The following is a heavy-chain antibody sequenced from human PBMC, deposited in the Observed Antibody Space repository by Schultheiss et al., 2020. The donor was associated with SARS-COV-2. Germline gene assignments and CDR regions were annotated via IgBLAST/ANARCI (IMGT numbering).Heavy chain of an antibody. CDR3: AKVGHSDHYYDSSGPFDY. D-gene: IGHD3-22*01. Sequence: GGSLRLSCAASGFTFSGYGMHWVRQAPGKGLEWVAVIAYDGSNMYYAESVKGRFTISRDNIRNTLYLQMNSLRAEDTALYYCAKVGHSDHYYDSSGPFDYWGHGTLVTVSS. CDR1: GFTFSGYG. CDR2: IAYDGSNM. V-gene: IGHV3-30*18. J-gene: IGHJ4*01.